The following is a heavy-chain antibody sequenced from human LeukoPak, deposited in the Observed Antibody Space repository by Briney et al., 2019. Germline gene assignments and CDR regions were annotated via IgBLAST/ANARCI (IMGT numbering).Heavy chain of an antibody. CDR2: INNDGSST. V-gene: IGHV3-74*01. J-gene: IGHJ4*02. CDR1: GFTFSSYW. CDR3: ASKGMVDGSGSYFVY. Sequence: PGGSLRLSCAASGFTFSSYWMHWVRQAPGKGLVWVSRINNDGSSTAYADSVKGRFTISRDNAKNTLYLQMNSLRAEDTAVYYCASKGMVDGSGSYFVYWGQGILVTVSS. D-gene: IGHD3-10*01.